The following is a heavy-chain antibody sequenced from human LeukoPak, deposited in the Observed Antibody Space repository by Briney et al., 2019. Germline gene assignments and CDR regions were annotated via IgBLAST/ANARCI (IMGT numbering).Heavy chain of an antibody. CDR3: ARTSSESYYYYGMDV. V-gene: IGHV4-59*01. CDR2: MYYSGRT. J-gene: IGHJ6*02. Sequence: SETLSLTCTVSGGSISSYYWSWIRQPPGKGLEGIGYMYYSGRTNYNPSLKSRVTISVDTSKNQFSLKLSSVTAADTAVYYCARTSSESYYYYGMDVWGQGTTVTVSS. D-gene: IGHD1-26*01. CDR1: GGSISSYY.